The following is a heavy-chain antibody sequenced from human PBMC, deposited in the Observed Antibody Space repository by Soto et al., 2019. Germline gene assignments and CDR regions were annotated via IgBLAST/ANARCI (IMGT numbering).Heavy chain of an antibody. J-gene: IGHJ4*02. V-gene: IGHV4-4*07. Sequence: SETLSLTCSVSGASIAGSSYWSWIRQPAGKGLEWIGRFSLSGTTNYSPSLRSRVTMSADVSKNQFSLRLTSVTAADTALYYCARGMTPPGAPAWYYFDSWGQGTLVTSPQ. CDR2: FSLSGTT. CDR3: ARGMTPPGAPAWYYFDS. D-gene: IGHD2-8*02. CDR1: GASIAGSSY.